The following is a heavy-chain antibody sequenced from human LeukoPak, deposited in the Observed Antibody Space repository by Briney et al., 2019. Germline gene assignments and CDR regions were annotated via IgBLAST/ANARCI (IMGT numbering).Heavy chain of an antibody. CDR2: ISGSGDST. D-gene: IGHD3-10*01. CDR1: VFTFSNYA. J-gene: IGHJ4*02. V-gene: IGHV3-23*01. Sequence: GGSLRLSCAASVFTFSNYAMTWVRQAPGKGLEWVSAISGSGDSTYYADSVKGRFSISRDNSKNTLYLQMNSLRAEDTAVYYCVKGYYGSGTYHDWGQGTLVTVSS. CDR3: VKGYYGSGTYHD.